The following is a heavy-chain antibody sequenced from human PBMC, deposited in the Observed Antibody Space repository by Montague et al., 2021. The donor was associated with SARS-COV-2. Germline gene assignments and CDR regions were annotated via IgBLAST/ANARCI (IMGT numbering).Heavy chain of an antibody. CDR2: ISSSSSYI. V-gene: IGHV3-21*01. J-gene: IGHJ6*02. CDR1: GFTFSSYS. D-gene: IGHD6-13*01. CDR3: ASLAPAGPKTYSYYGMDV. Sequence: SLRLSCAASGFTFSSYSMNWVRQAPGKGLEWVSSISSSSSYIYYADSVKGRFTISRDNAKNSLYLQMNSLRAEDTAVYYCASLAPAGPKTYSYYGMDVWGQGTPVTVSS.